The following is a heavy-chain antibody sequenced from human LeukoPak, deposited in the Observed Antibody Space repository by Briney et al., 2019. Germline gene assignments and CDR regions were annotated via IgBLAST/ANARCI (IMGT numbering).Heavy chain of an antibody. J-gene: IGHJ6*02. CDR1: GGTFSSYA. CDR3: ARVALWFGAATRDYYYGMDV. V-gene: IGHV1-69*13. D-gene: IGHD3-10*01. CDR2: IIPIFGTT. Sequence: SVNVSCKASGGTFSSYAISWVRQAPGQGLEWMGGIIPIFGTTNYAQKFQGRVTITADESTSTAYMELSSLRSEDTAVYYCARVALWFGAATRDYYYGMDVWGQGTTVTVSS.